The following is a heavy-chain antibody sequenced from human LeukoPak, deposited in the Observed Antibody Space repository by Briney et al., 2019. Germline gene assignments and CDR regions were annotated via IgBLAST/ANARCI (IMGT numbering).Heavy chain of an antibody. D-gene: IGHD5-18*01. CDR2: IASSGSSI. J-gene: IGHJ4*02. V-gene: IGHV3-48*04. CDR3: ARRVDTSMVLGY. Sequence: GGSLRLSCAASGFTFSSYGMHWVRQAPGKGLEWVSYIASSGSSIYYADSVKGRFTISRDNAKNSLYLQMNSLRAEDTAVYYCARRVDTSMVLGYWGQGTLVTVSS. CDR1: GFTFSSYG.